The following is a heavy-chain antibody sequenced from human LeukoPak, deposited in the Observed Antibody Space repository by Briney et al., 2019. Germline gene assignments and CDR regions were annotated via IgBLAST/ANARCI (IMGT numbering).Heavy chain of an antibody. CDR2: ISVRDGDT. D-gene: IGHD1-20*01. Sequence: GGSLRLSCAASGFTFNNYAMSWVRQAPGKGLEWLSAISVRDGDTHYAASLEGRFTISSDNSKNTVYLQMQSLRAEDTAVYYCARRSHLTGYFDYWGQGTLATVSS. CDR1: GFTFNNYA. CDR3: ARRSHLTGYFDY. V-gene: IGHV3-23*01. J-gene: IGHJ4*02.